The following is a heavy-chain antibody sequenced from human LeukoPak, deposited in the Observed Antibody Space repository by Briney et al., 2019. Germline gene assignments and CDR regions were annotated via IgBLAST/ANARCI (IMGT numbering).Heavy chain of an antibody. J-gene: IGHJ3*01. Sequence: GASLRLSCAVCGFTFRNYLMHWVRQAPGQGLVWVSRINQDETKAYADSVKGRVTFSRDNAKNMMYLQLNGLRAADTAVYFCGRGGDGIDVWGQGTTVIVSS. CDR2: INQDETKA. CDR1: GFTFRNYL. CDR3: GRGGDGIDV. V-gene: IGHV3-74*01. D-gene: IGHD5-24*01.